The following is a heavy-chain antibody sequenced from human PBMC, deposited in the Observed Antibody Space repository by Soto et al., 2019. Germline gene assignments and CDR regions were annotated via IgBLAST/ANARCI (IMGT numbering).Heavy chain of an antibody. V-gene: IGHV4-34*01. CDR3: ARWYSSSYHCLDP. CDR2: ITHSGSS. D-gene: IGHD6-6*01. J-gene: IGHJ5*02. CDR1: GESFSGYY. Sequence: PETLSLTSACYGESFSGYYWSWIRQPPGKGMEWIGEITHSGSSSYNPSLKSRVTFSLDTSNNEFSLKLTSVTAADTAVYDGARWYSSSYHCLDPWSVGKMVTVS.